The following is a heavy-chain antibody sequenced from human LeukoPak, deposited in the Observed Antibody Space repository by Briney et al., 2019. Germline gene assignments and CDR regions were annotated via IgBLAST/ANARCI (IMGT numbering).Heavy chain of an antibody. J-gene: IGHJ5*02. CDR1: GDSISSYY. CDR2: ISDGGST. D-gene: IGHD3-3*01. V-gene: IGHV4-59*01. Sequence: PSETLSLTCTVSGDSISSYYWSWIRQPPGKRLEWIGCISDGGSTNYNPSLKSRVTISVDTSKSQFSLKLSSVTAADTAVYYCARGRLLEWFDSWGQGTLVSVSS. CDR3: ARGRLLEWFDS.